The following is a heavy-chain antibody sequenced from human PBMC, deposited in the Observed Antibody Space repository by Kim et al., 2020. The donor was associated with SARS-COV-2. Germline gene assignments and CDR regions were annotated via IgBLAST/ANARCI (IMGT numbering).Heavy chain of an antibody. D-gene: IGHD3-10*02. V-gene: IGHV3-30*01. J-gene: IGHJ4*02. CDR3: ARESGWLRSGVFDY. Sequence: ADSVKGRFTISRDNAKNTLYLQMNSLRAEDTAVYYCARESGWLRSGVFDYWGQGTLVTVSS.